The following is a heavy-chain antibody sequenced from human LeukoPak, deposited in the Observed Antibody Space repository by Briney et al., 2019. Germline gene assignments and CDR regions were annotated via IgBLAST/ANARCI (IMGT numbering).Heavy chain of an antibody. V-gene: IGHV1-8*02. CDR1: GYSFVTSD. Sequence: EASVEVSCKASGYSFVTSDINWVRQAAGQGLERMGWMNPLSGNTGYAQKFQGRVTMTRNTSTGTAYMELSSLRSEGTAVYYCVRSLAVDGTRAYWGQGTPVIVSS. CDR2: MNPLSGNT. J-gene: IGHJ4*02. D-gene: IGHD6-19*01. CDR3: VRSLAVDGTRAY.